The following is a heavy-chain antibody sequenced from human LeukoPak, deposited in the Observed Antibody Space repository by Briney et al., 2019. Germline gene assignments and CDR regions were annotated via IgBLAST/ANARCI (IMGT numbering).Heavy chain of an antibody. CDR1: GYGFNSYG. J-gene: IGHJ6*03. V-gene: IGHV1-18*01. CDR2: TSAYNGIT. CDR3: ARVHGDYLAGMDF. Sequence: GASVTDTCKTSGYGFNSYGIRCVRQAPGQGLEWLGWTSAYNGITTYAQSLQGRVTITTDTFTTTVFMELRSLTSDDTAVYFCARVHGDYLAGMDFRGKGTTVIVS. D-gene: IGHD4-17*01.